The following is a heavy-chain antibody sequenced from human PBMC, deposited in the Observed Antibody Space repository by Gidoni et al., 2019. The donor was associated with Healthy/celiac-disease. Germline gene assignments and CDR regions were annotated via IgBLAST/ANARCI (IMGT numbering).Heavy chain of an antibody. J-gene: IGHJ4*02. D-gene: IGHD6-19*01. CDR1: GYTFTSYY. CDR2: INPSGGST. Sequence: QVQLVQSGAEVKKPGASVKVSCKASGYTFTSYYMHWVRQAPGQGLEWMGIINPSGGSTSYAQKFQGRVTMTRDTSTSTVYMELSSLRSEDTAVYYCARQAVAGKGTEGHYFDYWGQGTLVTVSS. CDR3: ARQAVAGKGTEGHYFDY. V-gene: IGHV1-46*01.